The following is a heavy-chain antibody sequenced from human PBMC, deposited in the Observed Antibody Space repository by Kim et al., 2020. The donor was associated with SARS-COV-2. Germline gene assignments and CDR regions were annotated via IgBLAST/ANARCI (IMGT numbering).Heavy chain of an antibody. D-gene: IGHD5-12*01. CDR3: TTSECRAGYTCSHDY. V-gene: IGHV3-53*01. Sequence: GGSLRLSCAASGFTVSSNYMSWVRQAPGKGPECVSVIFSDSDTYYADSVKGRFTISRDSSKNTLFLQMNSLRAEDTAVYYCTTSECRAGYTCSHDYWGQGTLVTVSS. CDR2: IFSDSDT. CDR1: GFTVSSNY. J-gene: IGHJ4*02.